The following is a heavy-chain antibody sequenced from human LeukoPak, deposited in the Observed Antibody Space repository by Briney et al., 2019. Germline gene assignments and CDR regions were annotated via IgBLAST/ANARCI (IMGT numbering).Heavy chain of an antibody. V-gene: IGHV1-2*02. D-gene: IGHD3-10*01. J-gene: IGHJ5*02. CDR2: INPQSGGT. CDR1: GYTFTGYY. Sequence: ASVKVSCKASGYTFTGYYMHWVRQAPGQGLEWMGWINPQSGGTNYAQKFQGRVTMTRDTSISTGYMELSRLRSDDTAVYYCARGGAIYTMVRAVTPNWFDPWGQGTLVTVSS. CDR3: ARGGAIYTMVRAVTPNWFDP.